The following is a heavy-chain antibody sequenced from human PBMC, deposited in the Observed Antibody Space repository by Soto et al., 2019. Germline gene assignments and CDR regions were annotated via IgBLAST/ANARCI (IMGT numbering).Heavy chain of an antibody. Sequence: SETLSLTCTVSGGSISSSSYYWGWIRQPPGKGLEWIGSIYYSGSTYYNPSLKSRVTISVDTSKNQFSLKLSSVTAADTAVYYCARVYGDKGYYDYYYYMDVWGKGTKVTVSS. V-gene: IGHV4-39*01. CDR1: GGSISSSSYY. D-gene: IGHD4-17*01. J-gene: IGHJ6*03. CDR2: IYYSGST. CDR3: ARVYGDKGYYDYYYYMDV.